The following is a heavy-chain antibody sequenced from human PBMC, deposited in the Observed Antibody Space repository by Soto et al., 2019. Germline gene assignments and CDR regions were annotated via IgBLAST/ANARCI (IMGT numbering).Heavy chain of an antibody. CDR3: ARGREGSDYDFDY. CDR1: GGTFSDSV. V-gene: IGHV1-69*01. J-gene: IGHJ4*02. CDR2: IVHIFGKA. D-gene: IGHD3-10*01. Sequence: QVQLVQSGPEVKKPGSSVTVSCKASGGTFSDSVTSWVRQAPGQGLEWMGGIVHIFGKANLAEKFQDRVTMTEDESTSTAYMKLSSPRSADTAGYYCARGREGSDYDFDYWGQVTLVTVS.